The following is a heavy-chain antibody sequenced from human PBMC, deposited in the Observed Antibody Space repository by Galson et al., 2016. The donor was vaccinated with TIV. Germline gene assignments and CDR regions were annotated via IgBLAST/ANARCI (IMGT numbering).Heavy chain of an antibody. Sequence: SVKVSCKASGDTFNSYGIAWVRQAPGQGLEWMGGIIPMIGTPKYAQKFQGRVTITADKSTSTAYMELSSLRAEDTARYYCARVVLAYSNYDGYYHGMDVGGQGTTGTVSS. CDR3: ARVVLAYSNYDGYYHGMDV. CDR2: IIPMIGTP. D-gene: IGHD3-3*01. CDR1: GDTFNSYG. J-gene: IGHJ6*02. V-gene: IGHV1-69*06.